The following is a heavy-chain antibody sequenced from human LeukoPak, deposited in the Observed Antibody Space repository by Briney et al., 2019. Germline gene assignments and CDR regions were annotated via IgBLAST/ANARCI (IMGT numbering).Heavy chain of an antibody. Sequence: GGSLRLSCAASGFTFSSHGMHWVRQAPGKGLEWVAVIWYDGSNKYYADSVKGRFTISRDNSKNTLYLQMNSLRAEDTAVYYCARDLHKQWLAKSKNYYYGMDVWGQGTTVTVSS. CDR2: IWYDGSNK. CDR3: ARDLHKQWLAKSKNYYYGMDV. CDR1: GFTFSSHG. J-gene: IGHJ6*02. V-gene: IGHV3-33*01. D-gene: IGHD6-19*01.